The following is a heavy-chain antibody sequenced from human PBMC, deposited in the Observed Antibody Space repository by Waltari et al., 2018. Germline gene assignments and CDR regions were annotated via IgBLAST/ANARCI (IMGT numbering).Heavy chain of an antibody. V-gene: IGHV3-30*01. D-gene: IGHD3-3*01. Sequence: QVQLVESGGGVVQPGRSLRLSCAASGFTFITYAFHWVRQAPGKGLEGVAAISSDGNKAFYADSVKGRFTISRDNSKNTVYLQLNSLKPDDTAMYYCARDWRYYTGPDYWGQGTLVAVSS. CDR3: ARDWRYYTGPDY. CDR2: ISSDGNKA. CDR1: GFTFITYA. J-gene: IGHJ4*02.